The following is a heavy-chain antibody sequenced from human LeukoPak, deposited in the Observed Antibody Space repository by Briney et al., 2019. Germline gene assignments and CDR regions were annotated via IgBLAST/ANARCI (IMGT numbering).Heavy chain of an antibody. D-gene: IGHD3-9*01. CDR1: GGTFSSYA. J-gene: IGHJ4*02. V-gene: IGHV1-69*05. CDR3: ARARYFDWLNDY. CDR2: IIPIFGTA. Sequence: SVKVSCKASGGTFSSYAISWVRQAPGQGLEWMGRIIPIFGTANYAQKFQGRVTITTDESSSTAYMELSSLRSEDTAVYYCARARYFDWLNDYWGQGTLVTVSS.